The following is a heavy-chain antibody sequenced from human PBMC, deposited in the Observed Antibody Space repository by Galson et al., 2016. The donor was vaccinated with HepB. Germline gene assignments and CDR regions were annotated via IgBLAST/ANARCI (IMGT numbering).Heavy chain of an antibody. J-gene: IGHJ5*02. D-gene: IGHD4-23*01. V-gene: IGHV4-39*07. CDR3: ARDGVVIPGLYWFDP. CDR1: GGSISSSSYY. CDR2: IYYSGST. Sequence: LSLTCTVSGGSISSSSYYWGWIRQPPGKGLEWIGTIYYSGSTFYNPSLKSRVTISVDTSKNQFSLKLSSVTAADTAVYYCARDGVVIPGLYWFDPWGQGTLVTVSS.